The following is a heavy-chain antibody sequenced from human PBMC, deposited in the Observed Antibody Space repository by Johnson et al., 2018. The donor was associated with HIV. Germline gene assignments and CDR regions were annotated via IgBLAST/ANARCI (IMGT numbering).Heavy chain of an antibody. J-gene: IGHJ3*02. CDR2: ISGSGGGT. D-gene: IGHD5-18*01. CDR1: GFAFSSFA. Sequence: MQLVESGGGLIQPGGSLRLSCAASGFAFSSFAVTWVRQAPGKGLEWVSAISGSGGGTYYADSVKGRFTISRDNSKNTLYFQMNSLRAEDTAVYYCARAYSYGAFDIWGQGTMVTVSS. CDR3: ARAYSYGAFDI. V-gene: IGHV3-23*04.